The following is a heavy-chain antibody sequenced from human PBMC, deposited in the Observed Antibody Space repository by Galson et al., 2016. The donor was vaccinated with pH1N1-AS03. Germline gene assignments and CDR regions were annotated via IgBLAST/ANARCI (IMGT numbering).Heavy chain of an antibody. D-gene: IGHD3-10*01. CDR3: ARDRDPRVREFDF. Sequence: LSLTCTVSGGSISSTTYHWTWIRQSAGKGLEWIGYIYANGATNHNPSLKSRVTISLDTSRNQFSLRLSSVTAADTAIYCGARDRDPRVREFDFWGQGILVTVSS. J-gene: IGHJ4*02. CDR2: IYANGAT. CDR1: GGSISSTTYH. V-gene: IGHV4-61*09.